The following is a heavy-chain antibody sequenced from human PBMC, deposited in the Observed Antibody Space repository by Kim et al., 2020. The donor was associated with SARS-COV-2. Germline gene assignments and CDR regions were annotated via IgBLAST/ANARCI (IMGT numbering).Heavy chain of an antibody. CDR1: GFTFVNFG. Sequence: GGSLRLSCAASGFTFVNFGMTWVRQAPGRGLEWVSTVSGGAARTYYTESVQGRFTVSRDNSKNTLFLQMNSLIDEDTALYYCVKMRGSWTPGDYFSMDVWGKEPTVTVSS. V-gene: IGHV3-23*01. CDR2: VSGGAART. D-gene: IGHD6-13*01. J-gene: IGHJ6*04. CDR3: VKMRGSWTPGDYFSMDV.